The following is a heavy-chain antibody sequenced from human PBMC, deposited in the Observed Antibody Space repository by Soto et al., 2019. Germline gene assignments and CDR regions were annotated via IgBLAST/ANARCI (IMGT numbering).Heavy chain of an antibody. V-gene: IGHV1-18*01. Sequence: ASVTVSCKASGYIFTTYGSSWVRQAPGQGLEWMGWISANNGNTYYAQKFQGRVTMNTDTPTRTIYMELRSLRSDDTAVYYCARDLQFYSDSSGYRDVFDIWGQGTMVT. J-gene: IGHJ3*02. CDR2: ISANNGNT. D-gene: IGHD3-22*01. CDR3: ARDLQFYSDSSGYRDVFDI. CDR1: GYIFTTYG.